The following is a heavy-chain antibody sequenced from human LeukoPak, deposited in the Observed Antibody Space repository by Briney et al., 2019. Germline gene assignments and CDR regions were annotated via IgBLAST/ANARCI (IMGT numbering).Heavy chain of an antibody. CDR1: GGSISSGDYY. Sequence: SETLSLTCTVSGGSISSGDYYWSWIRQPPGKGLEWIGYIYYSGSTYYNPSLKSRVTISVDTSKNQFSLKLSSVTAADTAVYYCARHTYYDILTPGYYFDYWGQGTLVTVSS. CDR2: IYYSGST. V-gene: IGHV4-30-4*01. J-gene: IGHJ4*02. D-gene: IGHD3-9*01. CDR3: ARHTYYDILTPGYYFDY.